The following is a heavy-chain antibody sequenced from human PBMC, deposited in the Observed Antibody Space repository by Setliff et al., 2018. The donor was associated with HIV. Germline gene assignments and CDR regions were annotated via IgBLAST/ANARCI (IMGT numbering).Heavy chain of an antibody. D-gene: IGHD3-16*01. V-gene: IGHV4-31*03. J-gene: IGHJ3*02. CDR2: IYFGGTT. CDR1: GDSFNSGGFY. CDR3: ASPRSLLVWYDAFDI. Sequence: SETLSLTCTVSGDSFNSGGFYWSWIRQHPGKGLEWLGYIYFGGTTYYNPSLKSRLTISVDTSKNQFSLRLSSVTAADTAVYYCASPRSLLVWYDAFDIWGQGTMVTVSS.